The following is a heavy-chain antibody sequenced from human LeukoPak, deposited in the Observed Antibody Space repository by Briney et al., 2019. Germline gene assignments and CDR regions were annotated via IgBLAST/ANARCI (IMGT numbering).Heavy chain of an antibody. V-gene: IGHV3-48*01. Sequence: GGSLRLSCAASGFTFSSYSMNWVRQAPGKGLEWVSYISSSSSTIYYADSVKGRFTISRDNAKNSLYLQMNSLRAEDTAVYFCARVWFYYDSSGYHFDYWGQGTLVTVSS. CDR1: GFTFSSYS. CDR2: ISSSSSTI. D-gene: IGHD3-22*01. J-gene: IGHJ4*02. CDR3: ARVWFYYDSSGYHFDY.